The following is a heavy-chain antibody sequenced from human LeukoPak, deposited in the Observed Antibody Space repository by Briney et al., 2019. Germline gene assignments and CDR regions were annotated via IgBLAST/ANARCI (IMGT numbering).Heavy chain of an antibody. J-gene: IGHJ4*02. CDR1: GFTFSRYE. Sequence: PGGSLRLSCAGTGFTFSRYEMYWVRQAPGKGLEWVSYISSSGSTIYYADSVKGRFTISRDNAKNSLYLQMNSLRADDTAVYYCAIKSYSNITYWSQGTLVTVSS. CDR3: AIKSYSNITY. D-gene: IGHD4-11*01. CDR2: ISSSGSTI. V-gene: IGHV3-48*03.